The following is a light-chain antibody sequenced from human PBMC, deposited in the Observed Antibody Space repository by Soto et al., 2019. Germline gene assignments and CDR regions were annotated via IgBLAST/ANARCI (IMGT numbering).Light chain of an antibody. V-gene: IGKV1-33*01. CDR1: EDIDNH. CDR3: QQFHSLPYT. CDR2: DAS. J-gene: IGKJ2*01. Sequence: DTQMTQSPHSLSASVGDSVTIACQANEDIDNHLNWYRQRPGKAPDLLIYDASNLEPGVPSRFSGAGSGTDFTFTISGLQPEDFATYYCQQFHSLPYTFGQGTKLEI.